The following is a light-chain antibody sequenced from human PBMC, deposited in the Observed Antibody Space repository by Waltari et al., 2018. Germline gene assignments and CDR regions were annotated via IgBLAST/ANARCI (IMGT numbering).Light chain of an antibody. J-gene: IGKJ1*01. CDR3: QQSYSTPHVT. Sequence: DIQMTQSPSSLSASVGDRVTLTCRASQSLSSYLNWYQQKPGKAPKLLIYAASSLQSGVPSRFSGSGSGTDFTLTISSLQPEDFATYYCQQSYSTPHVTFGQGTKVEIK. CDR2: AAS. V-gene: IGKV1-39*01. CDR1: QSLSSY.